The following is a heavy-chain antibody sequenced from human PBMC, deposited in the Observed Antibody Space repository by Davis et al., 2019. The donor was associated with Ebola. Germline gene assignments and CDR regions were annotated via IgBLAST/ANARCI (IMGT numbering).Heavy chain of an antibody. Sequence: ASVTVSCKASGYTFTGYDINWVRQATGQGLEWMGWMNPNSGNTGYAQKFQGRVTMTRENSMSTAYMELSSLRSEDTAVHYCARALGWFGELDWFDPWGQGTLVTVSS. V-gene: IGHV1-8*01. J-gene: IGHJ5*02. CDR1: GYTFTGYD. CDR3: ARALGWFGELDWFDP. D-gene: IGHD3-10*01. CDR2: MNPNSGNT.